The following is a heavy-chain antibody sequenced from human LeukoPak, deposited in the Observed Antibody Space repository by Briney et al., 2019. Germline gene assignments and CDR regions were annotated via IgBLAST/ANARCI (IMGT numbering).Heavy chain of an antibody. Sequence: PGGSLRLSCAASGFIFSKYAMHWVRQAPGKGLEWVSYVSSSSSTIYYADSVKGRFTISRDNAKNSLYLQMNSLRAEDTAVYYCASSVGSGSFDYWGQGTLVTVSS. CDR1: GFIFSKYA. CDR2: VSSSSSTI. CDR3: ASSVGSGSFDY. V-gene: IGHV3-48*01. J-gene: IGHJ4*02. D-gene: IGHD1-26*01.